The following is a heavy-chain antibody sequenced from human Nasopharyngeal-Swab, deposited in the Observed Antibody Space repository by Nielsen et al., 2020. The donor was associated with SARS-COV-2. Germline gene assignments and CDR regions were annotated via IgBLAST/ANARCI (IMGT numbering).Heavy chain of an antibody. CDR2: IRSKTYGGAP. CDR3: ARSVGSFYGQGAFDI. D-gene: IGHD1-26*01. J-gene: IGHJ3*02. Sequence: GESLKISCAASGFTFSKAWMNWVRQAPGKGLEWVGFIRSKTYGGAPEYAASVKGRFTISRDGAESIAYLQMNSLETEDTGVYYCARSVGSFYGQGAFDIWGQGTMVTVSS. CDR1: GFTFSKAW. V-gene: IGHV3-49*04.